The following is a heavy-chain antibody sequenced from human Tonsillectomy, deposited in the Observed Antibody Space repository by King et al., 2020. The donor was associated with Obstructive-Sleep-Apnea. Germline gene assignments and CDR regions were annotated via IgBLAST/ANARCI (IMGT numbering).Heavy chain of an antibody. J-gene: IGHJ6*02. CDR3: AKMYQNDNYYNAMDV. CDR1: GFTFSNYG. CDR2: IRYDASNK. V-gene: IGHV3-30*02. D-gene: IGHD3-10*01. Sequence: QVQLVESGGGGVQPGRSLRLSCAASGFTFSNYGMHWVRQAPGKGLEWVAFIRYDASNKYYADSVKGRFTISRDNSKNTLYLQMNSLRGEDTAVYYCAKMYQNDNYYNAMDVWGQGTTVTVSS.